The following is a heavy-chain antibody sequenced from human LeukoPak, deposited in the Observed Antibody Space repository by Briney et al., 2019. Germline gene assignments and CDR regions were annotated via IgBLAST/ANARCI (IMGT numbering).Heavy chain of an antibody. CDR1: GVTFSSNW. J-gene: IGHJ4*02. CDR3: ARGLDGYNLRY. D-gene: IGHD5-24*01. Sequence: GGSLRLSCVASGVTFSSNWMSWVRQAPGKGLEWVASIKQDGSGKYHLDSVKGRFTISRDNGKNSLYLQMNSLRAEDTAVYYCARGLDGYNLRYWGQGTLVTVSS. V-gene: IGHV3-7*01. CDR2: IKQDGSGK.